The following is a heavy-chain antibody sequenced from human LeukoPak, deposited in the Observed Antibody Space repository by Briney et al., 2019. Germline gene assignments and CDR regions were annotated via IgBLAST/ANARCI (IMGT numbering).Heavy chain of an antibody. CDR3: ARDRFAA. CDR2: MKHDGSEI. Sequence: PGGSLRLSCVASGFPFSSYWMTWVRQAPGKGLEWVANMKHDGSEIYYVNSVKGRFTISRDNAKNSLYLQMNNLRAEDTAVYYCARDRFAAWGQGTLVTVSS. CDR1: GFPFSSYW. V-gene: IGHV3-7*03. J-gene: IGHJ4*02. D-gene: IGHD3-16*01.